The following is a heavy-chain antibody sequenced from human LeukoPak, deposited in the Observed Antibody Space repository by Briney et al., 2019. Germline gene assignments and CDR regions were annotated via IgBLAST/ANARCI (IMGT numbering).Heavy chain of an antibody. Sequence: SETLSLTCTVSGASISHCYWSWIRQTPEKGLEWMGHIHTSGGSSPYPSLKSRLTMSIETSRNQFSLKLTSVTAADTAVYFCSRGLDSRKLGYWGQGILVTVSS. CDR1: GASISHCY. D-gene: IGHD3-22*01. CDR3: SRGLDSRKLGY. CDR2: IHTSGGS. V-gene: IGHV4-4*09. J-gene: IGHJ4*02.